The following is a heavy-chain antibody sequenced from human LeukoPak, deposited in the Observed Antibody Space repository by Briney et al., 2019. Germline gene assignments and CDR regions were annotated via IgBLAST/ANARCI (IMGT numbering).Heavy chain of an antibody. Sequence: ASVKVSCKASGYTFTSYGISWVRQAPGQGLEWKGWISAYNGNTNYAQKLQGRVTMTTDTSTSTAYMELRRLRSDDTAVYYCAREGFTISPYYYMDVWGKGTTVTVSS. CDR3: AREGFTISPYYYMDV. V-gene: IGHV1-18*01. J-gene: IGHJ6*03. D-gene: IGHD3-3*01. CDR1: GYTFTSYG. CDR2: ISAYNGNT.